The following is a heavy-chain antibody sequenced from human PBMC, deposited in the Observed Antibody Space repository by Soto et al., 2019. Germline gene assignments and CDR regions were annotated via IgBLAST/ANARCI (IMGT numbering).Heavy chain of an antibody. CDR1: GFTFSAYA. CDR2: ISASAITT. Sequence: EVQLVDSGGGLVQPGESLRLSCAGSGFTFSAYAMSWVRQAPGKGLEWVSSISASAITTYNTDSVWGRFTISRDNSRNTVYLQMNSLRAEDTAAYFCAKPPGFNNVVPAYFDYWGGGTRVTVSS. D-gene: IGHD2-15*01. V-gene: IGHV3-23*04. CDR3: AKPPGFNNVVPAYFDY. J-gene: IGHJ4*02.